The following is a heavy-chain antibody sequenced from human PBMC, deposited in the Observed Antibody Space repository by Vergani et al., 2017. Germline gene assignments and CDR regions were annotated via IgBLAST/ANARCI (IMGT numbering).Heavy chain of an antibody. V-gene: IGHV3-66*01. Sequence: EVQLVESGGGLVQPGGSLRLSCAASGFTFSSYWMSWVRQAPGKGLEWVSVIYSGGSTYYADSVKGRFTISRDNSKNTLYLQMNSLRAEDTAVYYCARDAARYCSSTSCPYDYWGQGTLVTVSS. CDR2: IYSGGST. CDR1: GFTFSSYW. D-gene: IGHD2-2*01. CDR3: ARDAARYCSSTSCPYDY. J-gene: IGHJ4*02.